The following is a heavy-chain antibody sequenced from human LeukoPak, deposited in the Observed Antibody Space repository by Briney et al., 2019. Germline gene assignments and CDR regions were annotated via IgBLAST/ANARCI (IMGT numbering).Heavy chain of an antibody. V-gene: IGHV3-23*01. D-gene: IGHD3-10*01. CDR3: AKDGQLLWFGPDYY. J-gene: IGHJ4*02. CDR1: GFTFSGYA. CDR2: ISAGADST. Sequence: PGGSLRLSCAASGFTFSGYAMSWVRQAPGKGLEWVSSISAGADSTYYADSVKGRFTISRDNSKNTLYLQMNSLRAEDTAVYYCAKDGQLLWFGPDYYWGQGTLVTVSS.